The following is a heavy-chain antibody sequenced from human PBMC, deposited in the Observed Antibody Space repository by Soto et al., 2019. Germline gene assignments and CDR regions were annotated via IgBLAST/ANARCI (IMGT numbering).Heavy chain of an antibody. D-gene: IGHD6-19*01. V-gene: IGHV4-39*01. CDR2: IYYSGST. Sequence: SETLALTCSFSDGSINSSSYFWGWVRQPPGKGLEWIGSIYYSGSTYYNPSLRSRVTISVDTSKNQFSLKLSSVTAADTAVFYRGRHYSSASSNWFDPWGQGTMVTVSS. J-gene: IGHJ5*02. CDR3: GRHYSSASSNWFDP. CDR1: DGSINSSSYF.